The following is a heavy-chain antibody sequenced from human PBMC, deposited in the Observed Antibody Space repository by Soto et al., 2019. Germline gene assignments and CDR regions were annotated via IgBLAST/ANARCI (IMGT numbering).Heavy chain of an antibody. Sequence: ASVKVSCKASGYTFTGYYMHWVRQAPGQGLEWMGWINPNSGGTNYAQKFQGRVTMTRDTSISTAYMELSRLRSDDTAVYYCARPIGYCSSTSCYPGNNWFDPWGQGTLVTVSS. CDR2: INPNSGGT. V-gene: IGHV1-2*02. CDR1: GYTFTGYY. D-gene: IGHD2-2*01. J-gene: IGHJ5*02. CDR3: ARPIGYCSSTSCYPGNNWFDP.